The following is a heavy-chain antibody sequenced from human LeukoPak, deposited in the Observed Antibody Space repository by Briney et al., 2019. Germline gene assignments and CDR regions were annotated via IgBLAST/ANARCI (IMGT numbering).Heavy chain of an antibody. CDR3: ARARTAVAGATIDY. CDR1: GYTFTGYY. Sequence: GASVKVSCKASGYTFTGYYMHWVRQAPGQGLEGMGWINPNSGGTNYAQKFQGRVTMTRDTSISTAYMELSRLRSDDTAVYYCARARTAVAGATIDYWGQGTLVTVSS. V-gene: IGHV1-2*02. CDR2: INPNSGGT. D-gene: IGHD6-19*01. J-gene: IGHJ4*02.